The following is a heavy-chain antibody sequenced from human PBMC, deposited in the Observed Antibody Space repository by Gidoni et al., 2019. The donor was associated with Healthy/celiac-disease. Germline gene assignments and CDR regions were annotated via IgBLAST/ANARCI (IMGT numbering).Heavy chain of an antibody. Sequence: QVQLVESGGDLVKPGGSLRISCAAPGFPFRDNYMSWIRQAPGKGLEWVSYISGSGTTIRYADSVKGRFTISRDNAKNSLYLQMNSLRAEDTAVYYCASYSGSYYGRYYFDYWGQGSLVTVSS. V-gene: IGHV3-11*01. CDR3: ASYSGSYYGRYYFDY. J-gene: IGHJ4*02. CDR1: GFPFRDNY. D-gene: IGHD1-26*01. CDR2: ISGSGTTI.